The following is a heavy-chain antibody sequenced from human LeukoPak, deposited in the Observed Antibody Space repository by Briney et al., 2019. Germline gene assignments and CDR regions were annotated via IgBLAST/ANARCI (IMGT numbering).Heavy chain of an antibody. CDR1: GYTFTDYY. D-gene: IGHD4-17*01. Sequence: ASVKVSCKASGYTFTDYYMHWVRQAPGQGLEWMGRINPNSGGTNYAQKFQGRVTMTRDTSISTAYMELSRLGSDDTAVYYCARLSGAYGDYTAIDYWGQGTLVTVSS. V-gene: IGHV1-2*06. CDR3: ARLSGAYGDYTAIDY. J-gene: IGHJ4*02. CDR2: INPNSGGT.